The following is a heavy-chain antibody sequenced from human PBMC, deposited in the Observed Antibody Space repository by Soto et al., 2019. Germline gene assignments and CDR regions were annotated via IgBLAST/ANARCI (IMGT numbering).Heavy chain of an antibody. D-gene: IGHD5-18*01. V-gene: IGHV4-59*01. CDR2: IYYSGST. CDR1: GGSISSYY. Sequence: PSETLSLTCTVSGGSISSYYWSWIRQPPGKGLEWIGYIYYSGSTNYNPSLKSRVTISVDTSKDQFSLKLSSVTAADTAVYYCARDPGYTYYYGIDVWRQGTTVTVS. J-gene: IGHJ6*02. CDR3: ARDPGYTYYYGIDV.